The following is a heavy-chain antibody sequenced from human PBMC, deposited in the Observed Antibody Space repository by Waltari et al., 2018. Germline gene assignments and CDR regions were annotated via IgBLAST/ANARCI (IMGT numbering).Heavy chain of an antibody. CDR1: HFYISDGYH. CDR3: ARDQRFLESLYPYYYALDA. D-gene: IGHD3-3*01. J-gene: IGHJ6*02. CDR2: IYHSGTT. Sequence: QVQLQESGPGLVKPSETLSLTCAVSHFYISDGYHWGWIRQSPGKGLEWIGSIYHSGTTHYNPSLESRVTISVDRSRNQFSLKVTSVSAADTAVYFCARDQRFLESLYPYYYALDAWGRGITVTVSS. V-gene: IGHV4-38-2*02.